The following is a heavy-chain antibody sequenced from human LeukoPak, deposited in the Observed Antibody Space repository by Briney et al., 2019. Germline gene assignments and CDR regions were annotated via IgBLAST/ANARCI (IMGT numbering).Heavy chain of an antibody. CDR3: AKQAGRVVPANFDY. CDR1: GFTVSSNY. Sequence: PGGSLRLSCAASGFTVSSNYMSWVRQAPGKGLEWVSVIYSGGSTYYADSVKGRFTISRDNSKNTLYLQMNSLRAEDTAVYYCAKQAGRVVPANFDYWGQGTLVTVSS. J-gene: IGHJ4*02. V-gene: IGHV3-53*05. CDR2: IYSGGST. D-gene: IGHD2-2*01.